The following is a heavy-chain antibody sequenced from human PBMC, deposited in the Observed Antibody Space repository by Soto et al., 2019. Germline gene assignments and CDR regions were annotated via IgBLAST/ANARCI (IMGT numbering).Heavy chain of an antibody. V-gene: IGHV3-48*03. CDR3: ARDRAPTVTTHFYYYYGMDV. D-gene: IGHD4-4*01. CDR2: ISSSGSTI. CDR1: GFTLSSYE. J-gene: IGHJ6*02. Sequence: GSLRLSWAVAGFTLSSYEMNWVRQAPGKGLELVSYISSSGSTIYYADSVKGRFTISRDNAKNSLYLQMNSLRAEDTAVYYCARDRAPTVTTHFYYYYGMDVWGQGTTVTGSS.